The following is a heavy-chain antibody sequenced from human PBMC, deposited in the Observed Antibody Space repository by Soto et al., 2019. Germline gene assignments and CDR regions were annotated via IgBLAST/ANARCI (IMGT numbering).Heavy chain of an antibody. V-gene: IGHV4-39*01. CDR1: GGSISSSSYY. D-gene: IGHD6-19*01. CDR3: ARRYEQWLVLDY. Sequence: SETLSLTCTVSGGSISSSSYYWGWIRQPPGKGLEWIGSIYYSGSTYYNPSLKSRVTISVDTSKNQFSLKLSSVTAADTAVYYCARRYEQWLVLDYWGQGTLVTVSS. J-gene: IGHJ4*02. CDR2: IYYSGST.